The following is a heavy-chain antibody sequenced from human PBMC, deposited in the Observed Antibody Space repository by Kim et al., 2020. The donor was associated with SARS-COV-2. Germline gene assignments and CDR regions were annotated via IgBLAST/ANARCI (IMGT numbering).Heavy chain of an antibody. J-gene: IGHJ4*02. CDR3: ARGSYSLDY. CDR2: TYYRSKWDN. V-gene: IGHV6-1*01. Sequence: SQTLSLTCAISGDSVSSNSATWNWIRQSPSRGLEWLGRTYYRSKWDNDYAVSVKTRITISPDTSKNQFSLQLDSVTPEDMAVYFCARGSYSLDYWGQGTLVTVSS. CDR1: GDSVSSNSAT. D-gene: IGHD3-10*01.